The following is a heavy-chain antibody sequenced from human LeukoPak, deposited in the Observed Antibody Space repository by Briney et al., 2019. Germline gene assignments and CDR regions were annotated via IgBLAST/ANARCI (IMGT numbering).Heavy chain of an antibody. CDR1: GASISSSY. CDR2: IYHSGST. V-gene: IGHV4-59*12. CDR3: ARSVKDAFDI. J-gene: IGHJ3*02. Sequence: SETLSLTCTVSGASISSSYWYWIRQPPGKGLEWIGYIYHSGSTYYNPSLKSRVTISVDRSKNQFSLKLSSVTAADTAVYYCARSVKDAFDIWGQGTMVTVSS.